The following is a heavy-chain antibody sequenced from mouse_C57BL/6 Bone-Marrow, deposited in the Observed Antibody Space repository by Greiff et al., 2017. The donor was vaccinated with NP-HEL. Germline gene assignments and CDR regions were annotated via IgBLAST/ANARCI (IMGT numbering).Heavy chain of an antibody. J-gene: IGHJ3*01. D-gene: IGHD3-2*02. Sequence: VHLVESGAELVMPGASVKLSCKASGYTFTSYWMHWVKQRPGQGLEWIGEIDPSDSYTNYNQKFKGKSTLTVDKSSSTAYMQLSSLTSEDSAVYYCARDSSGYGAYWGQGTLVTVSA. CDR3: ARDSSGYGAY. CDR1: GYTFTSYW. CDR2: IDPSDSYT. V-gene: IGHV1-69*01.